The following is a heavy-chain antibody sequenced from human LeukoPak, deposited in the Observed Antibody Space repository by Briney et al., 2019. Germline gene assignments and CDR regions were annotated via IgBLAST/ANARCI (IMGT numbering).Heavy chain of an antibody. V-gene: IGHV4-59*08. Sequence: KPSETLSLTCTVSGDSISPYYWCWIRQPPGKGLEWIGYISYSGTTNYNPSLKSRVTLSVHTPQNHFSLSLTSVTAADTAVYYCARHGQSTVLSHLDSWGQGTLVTVSS. CDR3: ARHGQSTVLSHLDS. CDR2: ISYSGTT. J-gene: IGHJ4*02. D-gene: IGHD5/OR15-5a*01. CDR1: GDSISPYY.